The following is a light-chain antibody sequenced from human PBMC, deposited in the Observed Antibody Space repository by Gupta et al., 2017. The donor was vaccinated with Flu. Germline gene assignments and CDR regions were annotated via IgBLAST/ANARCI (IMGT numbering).Light chain of an antibody. CDR3: QQTYTPPNN. Sequence: DIQMTQSPSSLSASVGDRVTITCRTSQNIYNYLSWYQQTPGKAPKFLIYGATNLHSGVPSRFSGSGSGTXFSLTIXSLQPEDFATYICQQTYTPPNNFGXGTKLEIK. V-gene: IGKV1-39*01. CDR1: QNIYNY. CDR2: GAT. J-gene: IGKJ2*01.